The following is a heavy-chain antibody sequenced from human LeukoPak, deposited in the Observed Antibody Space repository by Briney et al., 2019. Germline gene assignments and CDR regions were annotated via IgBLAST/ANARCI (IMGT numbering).Heavy chain of an antibody. J-gene: IGHJ3*02. Sequence: GGSLRLSCAASGFTFSSYSMNWVRQAPGKGLEWVSSISSSSSYIYYADSVKGRFTISRDNAKNSLYLQMNSLRAEDMALYYCAKEINKPLMNGAFDIWGQGTMVTVSS. CDR1: GFTFSSYS. CDR3: AKEINKPLMNGAFDI. D-gene: IGHD2-8*01. V-gene: IGHV3-21*04. CDR2: ISSSSSYI.